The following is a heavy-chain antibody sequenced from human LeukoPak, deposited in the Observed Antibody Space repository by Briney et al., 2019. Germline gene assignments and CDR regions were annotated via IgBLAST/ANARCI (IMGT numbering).Heavy chain of an antibody. Sequence: GASVKVSCKSSGDTFTAFYIHFLRLAPGQGLEWMGWITPNTGGTNYAQKFRGRVTMTRDTSISTVYMELSRLRSDDTAVYFCARDSATYYGSDYYMDVWGKGTAVTSSS. CDR3: ARDSATYYGSDYYMDV. CDR1: GDTFTAFY. D-gene: IGHD3-10*01. V-gene: IGHV1-2*02. J-gene: IGHJ6*03. CDR2: ITPNTGGT.